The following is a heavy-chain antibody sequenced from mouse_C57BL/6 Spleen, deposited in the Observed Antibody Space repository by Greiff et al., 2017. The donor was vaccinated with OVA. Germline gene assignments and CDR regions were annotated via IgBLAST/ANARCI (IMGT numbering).Heavy chain of an antibody. D-gene: IGHD2-3*01. CDR2: ITPSNGGT. CDR3: ARFAYDGYYAWFAY. CDR1: GYTFTSYW. J-gene: IGHJ3*01. V-gene: IGHV1-53*01. Sequence: QVQLQQPGTELVKPGASVKLSCKASGYTFTSYWMHWVKQRPGQGYWIGNITPSNGGTNYNEKFKSKATLTVDKSSSTAYMQLSSLTSEDSAVYYCARFAYDGYYAWFAYWGQGTLVTVSA.